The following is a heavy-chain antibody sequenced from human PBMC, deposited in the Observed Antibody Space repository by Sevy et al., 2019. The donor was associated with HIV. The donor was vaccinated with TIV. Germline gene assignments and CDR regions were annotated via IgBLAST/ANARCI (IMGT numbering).Heavy chain of an antibody. CDR2: IWYDGSNK. J-gene: IGHJ6*02. Sequence: GGSLRLSCAASGFTFSSYGMHWVRQAPGKGLEWVAVIWYDGSNKYSADSVKGRFTISRDNSKNTLYLQMNSLRVEDTAVYYCARERNVVVPAAIPDYYYYGMDVWGQGTTVTVSS. D-gene: IGHD2-2*02. CDR1: GFTFSSYG. CDR3: ARERNVVVPAAIPDYYYYGMDV. V-gene: IGHV3-33*01.